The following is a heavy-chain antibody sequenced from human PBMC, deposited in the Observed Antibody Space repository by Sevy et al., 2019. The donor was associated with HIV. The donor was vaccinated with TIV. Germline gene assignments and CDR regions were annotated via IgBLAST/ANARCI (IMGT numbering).Heavy chain of an antibody. CDR3: AREGCTRPHDH. J-gene: IGHJ4*02. V-gene: IGHV3-23*01. CDR1: GFNFNIYS. Sequence: GGSLRLSCVASGFNFNIYSMSWVRLAPGKGLEWVSTLTFGCGRINHADSVQGRFTMSRDDSKKTVYLEMNSLRAEDTAVYYCAREGCTRPHDHWGQGTLVTVSS. CDR2: LTFGCGRI. D-gene: IGHD2-8*01.